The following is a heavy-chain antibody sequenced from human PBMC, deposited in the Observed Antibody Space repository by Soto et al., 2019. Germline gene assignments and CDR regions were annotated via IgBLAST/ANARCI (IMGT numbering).Heavy chain of an antibody. CDR1: GFTFSSYA. J-gene: IGHJ4*02. Sequence: PGGSLRLSCAASGFTFSSYAMSWVRQAPGKGLEWVSAISGSGGSTYYADSVKGRFTISRDNSKNTLYLQMNSLRAEDTAVYYCAKCSLHRDSSGWSGLGYFDYWGQGTLVTVSS. CDR2: ISGSGGST. CDR3: AKCSLHRDSSGWSGLGYFDY. D-gene: IGHD6-19*01. V-gene: IGHV3-23*01.